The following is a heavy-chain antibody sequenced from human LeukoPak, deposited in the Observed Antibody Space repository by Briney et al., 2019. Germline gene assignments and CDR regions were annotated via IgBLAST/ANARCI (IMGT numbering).Heavy chain of an antibody. Sequence: ASVKVSCKASGYTFTSYYMHWVRQAPGQGLEWMGIINPSGGSTSYAQKFQGRVTMTRDTSTSTVYMELSSLRSEDTALYYCARLVGIAVAGPTYNWFDPWGQGTLVTVSS. CDR3: ARLVGIAVAGPTYNWFDP. V-gene: IGHV1-46*01. J-gene: IGHJ5*02. CDR1: GYTFTSYY. CDR2: INPSGGST. D-gene: IGHD6-19*01.